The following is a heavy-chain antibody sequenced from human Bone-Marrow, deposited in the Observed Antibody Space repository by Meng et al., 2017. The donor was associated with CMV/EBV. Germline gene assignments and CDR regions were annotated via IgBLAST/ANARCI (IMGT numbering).Heavy chain of an antibody. V-gene: IGHV3-74*01. J-gene: IGHJ6*02. CDR3: AKDISDIVVVPAAIDHYYYYGMDV. Sequence: GESLKISCAASGFTFSSYWMHWVRQAPGKGLVWVSRINSDGSSTSYADSVKGRFTISRDNAKNTLYLQMNSLRAEDTAVYYCAKDISDIVVVPAAIDHYYYYGMDVWGQGTTVTVSS. CDR1: GFTFSSYW. CDR2: INSDGSST. D-gene: IGHD2-2*02.